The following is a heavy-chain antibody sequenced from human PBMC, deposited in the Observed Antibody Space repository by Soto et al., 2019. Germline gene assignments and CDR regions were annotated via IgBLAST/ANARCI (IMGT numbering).Heavy chain of an antibody. Sequence: GGSLRLSCAASGFAFSSYTMNWVRQAPGKGLEWVSSITSGSRHTYYADSVKGRFTISRDNAKNSLSLQMDSLRAEDTAVYYCARVRSSSWSGADYWGQGTLVTVSS. D-gene: IGHD6-13*01. CDR1: GFAFSSYT. V-gene: IGHV3-21*01. J-gene: IGHJ4*02. CDR2: ITSGSRHT. CDR3: ARVRSSSWSGADY.